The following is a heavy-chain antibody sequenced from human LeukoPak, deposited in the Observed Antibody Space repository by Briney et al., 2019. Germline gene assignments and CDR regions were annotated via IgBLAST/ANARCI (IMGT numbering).Heavy chain of an antibody. CDR3: ARNLWFGESSDAFDM. D-gene: IGHD3-10*01. Sequence: ASVKVSYKASGYTFTGYYMHWVRQAPGQGLESMGWINPKSGGTNYAEKFQGRVTMTRDTSISTAYMEMSRLRSDDTAVYYCARNLWFGESSDAFDMWGQGTMVTVSS. CDR2: INPKSGGT. CDR1: GYTFTGYY. J-gene: IGHJ3*02. V-gene: IGHV1-2*02.